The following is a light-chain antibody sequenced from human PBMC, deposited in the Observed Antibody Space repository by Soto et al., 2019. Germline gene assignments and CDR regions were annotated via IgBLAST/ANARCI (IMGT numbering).Light chain of an antibody. Sequence: DIQMTQSPSSVSASVGDRVTITCRASQGISSWLAWYQQKPGKAPKLLIYAASSLQSGVSSRFSVCGSGTDSDLTLSSQKPEDFATYDCQQENSFPAITFGQGTRLEIK. CDR2: AAS. CDR1: QGISSW. V-gene: IGKV1-12*01. CDR3: QQENSFPAIT. J-gene: IGKJ5*01.